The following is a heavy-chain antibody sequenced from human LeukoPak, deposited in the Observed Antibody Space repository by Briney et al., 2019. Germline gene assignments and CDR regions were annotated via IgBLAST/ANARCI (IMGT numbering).Heavy chain of an antibody. Sequence: SETLSLTCTVSGGSISSSSYYWGWIRQPPGKGLEWIGSIYYSGSTYYNPSLESRVNIPVDTSKNQFSLKLSSVTAADTAVYYCARRRDCSSTSCKYNWFDPWGQGTLVSVSS. CDR2: IYYSGST. D-gene: IGHD2-2*01. CDR3: ARRRDCSSTSCKYNWFDP. CDR1: GGSISSSSYY. J-gene: IGHJ5*02. V-gene: IGHV4-39*01.